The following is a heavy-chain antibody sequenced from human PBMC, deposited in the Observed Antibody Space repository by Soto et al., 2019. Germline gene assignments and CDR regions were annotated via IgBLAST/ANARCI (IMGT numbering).Heavy chain of an antibody. CDR2: IRSDSST. CDR3: ARGTATTRWIFDC. CDR1: GFTLSTYG. J-gene: IGHJ4*02. D-gene: IGHD4-4*01. Sequence: EVQLLESGGGLVQPGGSLRLSWAASGFTLSTYGISWVRQAPGKGLEWVSAIRSDSSTMYDDFVKGRFTISRDNSNNTLYVQMNGLRAEHTAVYYCARGTATTRWIFDCWGQGTLVTVST. V-gene: IGHV3-23*01.